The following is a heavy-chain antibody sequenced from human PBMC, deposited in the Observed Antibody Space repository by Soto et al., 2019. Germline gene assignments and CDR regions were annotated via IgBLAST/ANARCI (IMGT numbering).Heavy chain of an antibody. CDR3: AREENCSDGICYSEYFQR. J-gene: IGHJ1*01. Sequence: QVQLVQSGAEVKKPGASVKVSCKASGYIFTAYSMHWVRQAPGQGLECMGVVNPSGGSTNYEQKFQGRITMPRATSTSTVYMDLSSLTSEDTAVYYCAREENCSDGICYSEYFQRWGQGTLVTVSS. D-gene: IGHD2-15*01. V-gene: IGHV1-46*01. CDR1: GYIFTAYS. CDR2: VNPSGGST.